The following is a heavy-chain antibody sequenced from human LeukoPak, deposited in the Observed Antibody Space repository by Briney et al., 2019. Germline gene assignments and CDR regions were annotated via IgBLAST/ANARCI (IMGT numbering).Heavy chain of an antibody. J-gene: IGHJ4*02. CDR3: ATGFKEGSSPGEYYFDY. CDR2: ISVYTGHT. V-gene: IGHV1-18*01. CDR1: GYTFADYG. D-gene: IGHD1-26*01. Sequence: ASVKVSCKASGYTFADYGLSWVRQAPGQGLEWMGWISVYTGHTNYAQGLQGRLTMTTDTSTSTAYMEMRSLRSDDTAVYYCATGFKEGSSPGEYYFDYWGQGTLVTVSS.